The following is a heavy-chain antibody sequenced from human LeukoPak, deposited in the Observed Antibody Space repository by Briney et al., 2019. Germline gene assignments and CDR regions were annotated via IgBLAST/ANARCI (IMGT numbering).Heavy chain of an antibody. Sequence: GASVKVSCKASGYSFTISDINWFRQVPGQGPEWVGWINPNSGKTGYAQKFQGRVTISRDTSISTAYMELSSLRSDDTAVYYCARHKVAYFDLWGRGALVTVSS. D-gene: IGHD5-12*01. V-gene: IGHV1-8*03. CDR3: ARHKVAYFDL. J-gene: IGHJ2*01. CDR1: GYSFTISD. CDR2: INPNSGKT.